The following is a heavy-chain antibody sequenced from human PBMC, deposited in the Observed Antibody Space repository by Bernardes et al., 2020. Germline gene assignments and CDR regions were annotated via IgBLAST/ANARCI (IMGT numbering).Heavy chain of an antibody. CDR3: ARELYERAYDSSDHDYRSFGS. CDR1: GYTFSDYY. J-gene: IGHJ4*02. Sequence: ASVKVSCKASGYTFSDYYIHWVRQAPGQGLECMGWISPSSGVTDLSQKFQGRVAMTRDTAISTAYMELNSLTSDDTAVYYCARELYERAYDSSDHDYRSFGSWGQGTLVTVSS. V-gene: IGHV1-2*02. D-gene: IGHD3-22*01. CDR2: ISPSSGVT.